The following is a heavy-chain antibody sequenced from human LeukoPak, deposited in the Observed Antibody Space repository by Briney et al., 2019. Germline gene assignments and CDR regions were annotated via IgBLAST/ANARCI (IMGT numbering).Heavy chain of an antibody. D-gene: IGHD1-26*01. J-gene: IGHJ2*01. CDR1: GFTFSSYS. V-gene: IGHV3-21*01. CDR2: ISSSSSYI. CDR3: ASEPPPYWYFDL. Sequence: GGSLRLSCAASGFTFSSYSMNWVRQAPGKGLEWVSSISSSSSYIYYADSVKGRFTISRDNAKNSLYLQMNSLRAEDTAVYYCASEPPPYWYFDLWGRGTLVTVSS.